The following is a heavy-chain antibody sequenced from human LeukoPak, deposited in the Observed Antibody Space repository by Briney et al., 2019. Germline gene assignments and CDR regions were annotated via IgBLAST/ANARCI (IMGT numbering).Heavy chain of an antibody. CDR3: ARGGVGTTTNLDY. J-gene: IGHJ4*02. D-gene: IGHD1-1*01. CDR2: ISHSGST. V-gene: IGHV4-34*01. Sequence: PSETLSLTCAVYGGSFSGYYWSWIRQPPGKGLEWIGEISHSGSTNYNPSLKSRVTISVDTSKNQFSLKLSSVTAADTAVYYCARGGVGTTTNLDYWGQGTLVTVSS. CDR1: GGSFSGYY.